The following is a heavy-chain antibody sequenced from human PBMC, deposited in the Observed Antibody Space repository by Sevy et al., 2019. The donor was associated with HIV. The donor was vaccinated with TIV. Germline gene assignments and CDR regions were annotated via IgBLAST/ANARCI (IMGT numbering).Heavy chain of an antibody. CDR1: GFTFNNAW. V-gene: IGHV3-15*01. CDR3: ATAPGYYDRAPVDY. J-gene: IGHJ4*02. Sequence: GGSLRLSCAVSGFTFNNAWMNWVRQAPGTGLQWVGLIKSKIDGETTDYVTPVQGRFTISRDDSETTLYLQMNSLKIEDAAVYYCATAPGYYDRAPVDYWGPGTLVTVSS. CDR2: IKSKIDGETT. D-gene: IGHD3-22*01.